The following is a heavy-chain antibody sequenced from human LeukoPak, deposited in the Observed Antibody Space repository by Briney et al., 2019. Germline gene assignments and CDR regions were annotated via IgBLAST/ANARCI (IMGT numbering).Heavy chain of an antibody. V-gene: IGHV3-23*01. Sequence: GGSLRLSCAASGFTFSSYAMSWVRQAPGKGLEWVSAISGSGGSTYYADSVKGRFTISRDNSKNTLYPQMNSLRAEDTAVYYCAKDLASGGNFDHWGQGTLVTVSS. D-gene: IGHD3-3*02. CDR1: GFTFSSYA. CDR2: ISGSGGST. CDR3: AKDLASGGNFDH. J-gene: IGHJ4*02.